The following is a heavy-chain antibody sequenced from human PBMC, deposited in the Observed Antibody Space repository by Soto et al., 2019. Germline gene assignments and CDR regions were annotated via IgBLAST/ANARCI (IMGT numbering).Heavy chain of an antibody. D-gene: IGHD2-2*01. J-gene: IGHJ6*02. CDR3: ARSVSFRYQLLKRGMDV. Sequence: QVQLVQSGAEVKKPGSSVKVSCKASGGTFSSYAISWVRQAPGQGLEWMGGIIPIFATANYAQKFQGRVMITVDESTTTAYMDLSSLRSEDKAVYYCARSVSFRYQLLKRGMDVWGQGTTVTVSS. V-gene: IGHV1-69*01. CDR2: IIPIFATA. CDR1: GGTFSSYA.